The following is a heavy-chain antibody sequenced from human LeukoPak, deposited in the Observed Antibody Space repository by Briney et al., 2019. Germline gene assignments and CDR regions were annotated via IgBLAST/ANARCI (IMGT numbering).Heavy chain of an antibody. V-gene: IGHV4-4*07. CDR2: IFASGET. CDR3: ARDRYTWLDRVWFDS. CDR1: GDSISTSY. Sequence: SETLSLTCTVSGDSISTSYWSLIRQPAGKRMEWIGRIFASGETNYNPSLESRVIMSRDTSNNQFFLRLTSVTAADTAVYYCARDRYTWLDRVWFDSWGQGTLVTVSS. J-gene: IGHJ5*01. D-gene: IGHD2-2*02.